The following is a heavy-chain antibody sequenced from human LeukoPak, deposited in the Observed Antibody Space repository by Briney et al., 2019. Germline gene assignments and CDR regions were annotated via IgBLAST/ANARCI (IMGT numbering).Heavy chain of an antibody. V-gene: IGHV3-48*01. D-gene: IGHD3-22*01. CDR2: ISTSSTTI. CDR3: ARAPGNYYDSTGYWYFDL. CDR1: GFSFSNYA. Sequence: GGSLRLSCTASGFSFSNYAMNWVRQAPGKGLEWLSYISTSSTTIHYADSVKGRFTSSREDARNSLYLQMNSLRAEDAAVYFCARAPGNYYDSTGYWYFDLWGRGTLVTVSS. J-gene: IGHJ2*01.